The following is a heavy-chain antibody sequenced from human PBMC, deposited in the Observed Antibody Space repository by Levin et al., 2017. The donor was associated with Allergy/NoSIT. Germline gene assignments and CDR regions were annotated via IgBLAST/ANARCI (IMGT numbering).Heavy chain of an antibody. CDR1: GFTFSTHE. J-gene: IGHJ5*02. Sequence: PSGGSLRLSCAASGFTFSTHEMNWVRQAPGKGLEWVSFISTGGNTRYYADSVKGRFTISADNANNSLFLQMSNLRAEDTAVYYCARSGDNAGSGTYHDSWGQGTLVTVSS. CDR3: ARSGDNAGSGTYHDS. D-gene: IGHD3-10*01. V-gene: IGHV3-48*03. CDR2: ISTGGNTR.